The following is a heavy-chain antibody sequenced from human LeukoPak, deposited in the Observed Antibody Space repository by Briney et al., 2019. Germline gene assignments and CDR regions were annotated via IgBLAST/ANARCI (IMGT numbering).Heavy chain of an antibody. CDR3: APARRGLITGTPEDAFDI. CDR2: INTGNGNT. J-gene: IGHJ3*02. CDR1: GYTFTSNA. D-gene: IGHD1-7*01. V-gene: IGHV1-3*04. Sequence: ASVKVSCKASGYTFTSNAMHWVRQAPGQRPEWMGWINTGNGNTKYSQKFQGRVTMTEDTSTDTAYMELSSLRSEDTAVYYCAPARRGLITGTPEDAFDIWGQGTMVTVSS.